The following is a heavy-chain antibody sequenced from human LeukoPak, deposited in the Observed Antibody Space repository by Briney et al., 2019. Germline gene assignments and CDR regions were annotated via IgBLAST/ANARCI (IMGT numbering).Heavy chain of an antibody. Sequence: GGFLRLSCAASGFTFDDYAMHWVRQAPGKGLEWVSLISGDGGSTYYADSVKGRFTISRDNSKNSLYLQMNSLRTEDTALYYCAKGPRYCTKGVCYGGFFAPWGQEPLVTVSS. CDR2: ISGDGGST. CDR3: AKGPRYCTKGVCYGGFFAP. D-gene: IGHD2-8*01. V-gene: IGHV3-43*02. J-gene: IGHJ5*02. CDR1: GFTFDDYA.